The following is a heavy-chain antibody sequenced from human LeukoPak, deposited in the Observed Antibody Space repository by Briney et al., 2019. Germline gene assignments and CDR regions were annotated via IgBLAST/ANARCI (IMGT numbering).Heavy chain of an antibody. CDR1: GFAFSDYY. CDR3: ARDPSQSLVVPDY. CDR2: ISSSGSTI. V-gene: IGHV3-11*01. D-gene: IGHD3-22*01. Sequence: GESLRLSCAASGFAFSDYYMSWIRQAPGKGLEWVSYISSSGSTIYYADSVKGRFTISRDNAKNSVYLQMNSLRAEDTAVYYCARDPSQSLVVPDYWGQGTLVTVSS. J-gene: IGHJ4*02.